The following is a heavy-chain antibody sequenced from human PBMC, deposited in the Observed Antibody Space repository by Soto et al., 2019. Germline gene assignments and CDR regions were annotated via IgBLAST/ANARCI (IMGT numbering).Heavy chain of an antibody. CDR2: IYYSGST. J-gene: IGHJ5*02. CDR3: ASDNKHHSGWYARRTNWFDP. D-gene: IGHD6-19*01. Sequence: SETLSLTCTVSGGSISSYYWSWIRQPPGKGLEWIGYIYYSGSTNYNPSLKSRVTISVDTSKNQFSLKLSSVTAADTAVYYCASDNKHHSGWYARRTNWFDPWGQGTLVTVSS. V-gene: IGHV4-59*01. CDR1: GGSISSYY.